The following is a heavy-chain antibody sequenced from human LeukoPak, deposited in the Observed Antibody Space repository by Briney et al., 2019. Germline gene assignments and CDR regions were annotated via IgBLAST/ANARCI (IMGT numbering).Heavy chain of an antibody. V-gene: IGHV3-23*01. D-gene: IGHD6-13*01. CDR2: ISGSGGST. CDR1: GFTFSSYA. J-gene: IGHJ4*02. CDR3: AKNYGGVSSWLDY. Sequence: GESLRLSCAASGFTFSSYAMSWVRQAPGKGLEWVSAISGSGGSTYYADSVKGRFTISRDNSKNTVYLQMNSLRPEDSAVYYCAKNYGGVSSWLDYWGQGTVVTVSS.